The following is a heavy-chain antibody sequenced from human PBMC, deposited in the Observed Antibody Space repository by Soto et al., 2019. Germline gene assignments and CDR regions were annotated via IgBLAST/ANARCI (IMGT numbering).Heavy chain of an antibody. Sequence: PVGSLRLSCAASGFTFSSYWMHWVRQAPGKGLVWVSRINSDGNSTTYADSVKGRFTISRDNAKNTLYLQMNSLRAEDTAVYYCARDDFWSAKFDYWGQGTLVTVSS. J-gene: IGHJ4*02. V-gene: IGHV3-74*01. CDR3: ARDDFWSAKFDY. CDR2: INSDGNST. D-gene: IGHD3-3*01. CDR1: GFTFSSYW.